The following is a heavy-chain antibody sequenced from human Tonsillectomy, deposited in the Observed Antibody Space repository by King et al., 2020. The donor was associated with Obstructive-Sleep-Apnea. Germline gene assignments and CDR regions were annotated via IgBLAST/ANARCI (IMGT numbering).Heavy chain of an antibody. CDR1: GGSISSGGYY. J-gene: IGHJ5*02. D-gene: IGHD3-22*01. Sequence: QLQESGPGLVKPSQTLSLTCTVSGGSISSGGYYWSWIRQHPGKGLEWIGYIFYIGTTYYNPSLKSRVTISVDTSKKQFSLKLSSVTAADTAVYYCASGITYYYDSSGSYYDWFDPWGQGTLVIVSS. CDR2: IFYIGTT. V-gene: IGHV4-31*03. CDR3: ASGITYYYDSSGSYYDWFDP.